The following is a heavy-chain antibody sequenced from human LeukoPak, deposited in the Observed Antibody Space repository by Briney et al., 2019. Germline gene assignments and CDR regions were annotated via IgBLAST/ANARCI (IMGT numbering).Heavy chain of an antibody. D-gene: IGHD3-3*01. CDR2: IRYDGSNK. CDR1: GFTFSSYG. V-gene: IGHV3-30*02. CDR3: ARVVLRFLEWSETNWFDP. Sequence: GGSLRLPCAASGFTFSSYGMHWVRQAPGKGLEWVAFIRYDGSNKYYADSVKGRFTISRDNSKNTLYLQMNSLRAEDTAVYYCARVVLRFLEWSETNWFDPWGQGTLVTVSS. J-gene: IGHJ5*02.